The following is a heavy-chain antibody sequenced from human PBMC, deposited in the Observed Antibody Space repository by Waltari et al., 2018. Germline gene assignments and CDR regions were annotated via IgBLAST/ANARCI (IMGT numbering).Heavy chain of an antibody. CDR1: GGSFSGYY. CDR3: ARNDGYSSTLYYFDY. V-gene: IGHV4-34*01. CDR2: INHSGST. D-gene: IGHD6-13*01. Sequence: QVQLQQWGAGLLKPSETLSLTCAVYGGSFSGYYWSWIRQPPGKGLEWIGEINHSGSTNYNPSLKSRVTISVDTSKNQFSLKLSSVTAADTAVYYCARNDGYSSTLYYFDYWGQGTLVTVSS. J-gene: IGHJ4*02.